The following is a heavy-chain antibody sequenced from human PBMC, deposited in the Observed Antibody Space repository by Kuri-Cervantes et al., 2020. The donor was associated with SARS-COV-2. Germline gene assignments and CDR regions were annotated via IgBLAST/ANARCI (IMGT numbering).Heavy chain of an antibody. CDR1: GYSFINYA. J-gene: IGHJ4*02. CDR2: INTGNGNT. CDR3: ARDEGVMLGTISQVDY. Sequence: ASVKVSCKASGYSFINYAIHWVRQAPGQRLEWMGWINTGNGNTKYSQKFQGRVTITRDTSANIAYLELSSLRSEDAAVYHCARDEGVMLGTISQVDYWGQGTPVTVSS. D-gene: IGHD2-2*01. V-gene: IGHV1-3*04.